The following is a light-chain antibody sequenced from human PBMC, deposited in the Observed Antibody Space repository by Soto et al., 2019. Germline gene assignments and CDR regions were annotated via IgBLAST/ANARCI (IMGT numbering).Light chain of an antibody. V-gene: IGKV1-39*01. CDR1: QSIGTH. CDR3: QQSYSPTRT. Sequence: IQMTQSPSSLSSSLGDRVTITCRASQSIGTHLSWYQQKPGKAPKLLIYAASSLQSGVPSRFSGSGSGTDGTLTISSLQNEDGATYYCQQSYSPTRTFGQGTKVDIK. CDR2: AAS. J-gene: IGKJ1*01.